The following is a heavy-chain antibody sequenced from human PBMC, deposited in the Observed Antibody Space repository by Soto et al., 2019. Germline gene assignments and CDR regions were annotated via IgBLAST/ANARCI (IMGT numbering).Heavy chain of an antibody. CDR1: GGTFSSYA. D-gene: IGHD3-22*01. J-gene: IGHJ3*02. V-gene: IGHV1-69*13. Sequence: ASVKVSCKASGGTFSSYAISWVRQAPGQGLEWMGGIIPIFGTANYAQKFQGRVTITADESTSTAYMELSSLRSEDTAVYYCASRSAASSTYYYDSSGYFDAFDIWGQGTMVIVSS. CDR3: ASRSAASSTYYYDSSGYFDAFDI. CDR2: IIPIFGTA.